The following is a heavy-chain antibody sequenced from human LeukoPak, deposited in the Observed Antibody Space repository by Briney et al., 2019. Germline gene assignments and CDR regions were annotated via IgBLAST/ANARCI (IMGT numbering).Heavy chain of an antibody. CDR2: INPKTVDT. V-gene: IGHV1-2*02. J-gene: IGHJ6*02. Sequence: GASVKVSCKASGYTFTGQYLYWARQTPGQALEWMGWINPKTVDTDSAQNFQGSVTMTRDTYITTVYMELSSLTSDDTAVYYCARGYYGMDVWGQGTTVTVSS. CDR3: ARGYYGMDV. CDR1: GYTFTGQY.